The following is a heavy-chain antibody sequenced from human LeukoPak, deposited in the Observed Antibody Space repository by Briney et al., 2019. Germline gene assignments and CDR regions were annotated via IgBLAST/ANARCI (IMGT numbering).Heavy chain of an antibody. D-gene: IGHD5-18*01. CDR2: INPDGNKK. J-gene: IGHJ4*02. V-gene: IGHV3-7*01. CDR3: ARDLAYSRLDY. Sequence: GGSLRLSCAVSGLTFSSSWMDWVRQAPGKGLEWVASINPDGNKKYSADSVKGRFTISRDNAENSLYLQMNNLRVEDTAFYYCARDLAYSRLDYWGQGMLVTVSS. CDR1: GLTFSSSW.